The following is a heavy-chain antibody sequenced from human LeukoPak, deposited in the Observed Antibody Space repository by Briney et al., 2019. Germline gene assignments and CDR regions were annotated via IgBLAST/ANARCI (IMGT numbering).Heavy chain of an antibody. CDR2: IYAGGDT. D-gene: IGHD6-19*01. CDR3: AKPVYSRGWYASTFDC. J-gene: IGHJ4*02. Sequence: GGSLRLSCTASGFTVSNNYMSWVRQAPGKGLEWVSLIYAGGDTYYPDSVKGRFTLSRDNSKNTVYLQMHSLRVEDTAVYYCAKPVYSRGWYASTFDCWGQGTLVTVSS. CDR1: GFTVSNNY. V-gene: IGHV3-66*04.